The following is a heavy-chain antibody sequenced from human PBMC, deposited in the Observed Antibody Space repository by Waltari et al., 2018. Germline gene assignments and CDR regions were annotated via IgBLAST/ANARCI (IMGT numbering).Heavy chain of an antibody. J-gene: IGHJ4*02. D-gene: IGHD1-26*01. CDR1: GCDCSSYG. V-gene: IGHV3-30*18. Sequence: QDQLVESGGVVVHPGTSVRLYCAASGCDCSSYGMHCVRQAPGKGLHWVAVISYDGSAKYYADSVHGRFIISRDNSENTLYLQMNSLTAEVTAFYYCAKQESGIYFEYWGQGSLFTVSS. CDR2: ISYDGSAK. CDR3: AKQESGIYFEY.